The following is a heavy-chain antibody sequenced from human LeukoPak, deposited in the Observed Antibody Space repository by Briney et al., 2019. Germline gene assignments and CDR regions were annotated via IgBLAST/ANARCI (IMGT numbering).Heavy chain of an antibody. CDR1: GFTFSSYG. D-gene: IGHD3-10*02. CDR2: IRSDGSNK. Sequence: GGSLRLSCAASGFTFSSYGMHWVRQAPGKGLEWVTFIRSDGSNKYYADSVKGRFTISRDNSKYTLYLQMNSLRAEDTAVYYCAELGITMIGGVWGKGTTVTISS. J-gene: IGHJ6*04. V-gene: IGHV3-30*02. CDR3: AELGITMIGGV.